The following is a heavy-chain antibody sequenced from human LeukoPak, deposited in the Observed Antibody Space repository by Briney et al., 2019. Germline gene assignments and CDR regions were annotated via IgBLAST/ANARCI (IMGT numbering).Heavy chain of an antibody. Sequence: GGSLRLSCAASGFTFSSYSMNWVRQAPGKGLEWVSSISSSSSYIYYADSVKGRFIISRDNGKNSLYLQMNSLRVEDTAVYYCARDWRQDNAFDLWGQGTMVTVSS. D-gene: IGHD2-15*01. V-gene: IGHV3-21*01. J-gene: IGHJ3*01. CDR3: ARDWRQDNAFDL. CDR1: GFTFSSYS. CDR2: ISSSSSYI.